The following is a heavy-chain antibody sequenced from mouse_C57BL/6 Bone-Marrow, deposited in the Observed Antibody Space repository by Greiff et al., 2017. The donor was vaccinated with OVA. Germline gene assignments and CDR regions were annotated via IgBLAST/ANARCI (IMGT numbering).Heavy chain of an antibody. Sequence: EVQLQQSGPVLVKPGASVKLSCKASGYTFTDYYMNWVKQSHGKSLEWIGVINPYNGGTSYNQKFKGKATLTVDKSSSTAYMELNSLTSEDSAVYYCARPYYYGSSYDYWGQGTTLTVSS. D-gene: IGHD1-1*01. V-gene: IGHV1-19*01. CDR1: GYTFTDYY. CDR2: INPYNGGT. J-gene: IGHJ2*01. CDR3: ARPYYYGSSYDY.